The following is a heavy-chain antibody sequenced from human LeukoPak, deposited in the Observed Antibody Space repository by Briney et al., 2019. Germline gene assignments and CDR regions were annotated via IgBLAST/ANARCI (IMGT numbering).Heavy chain of an antibody. Sequence: GGSLRLSCAASGFIFSNYAMTWVRQAPGKGLEWVANIKQDGSAKYYVDSVKGRLTISRDNAKSLLYLQMNSLRAEDAAVYYCAGGQGFLIDYWGQGTLVTVSS. CDR3: AGGQGFLIDY. D-gene: IGHD3-3*01. CDR1: GFIFSNYA. CDR2: IKQDGSAK. V-gene: IGHV3-7*01. J-gene: IGHJ4*02.